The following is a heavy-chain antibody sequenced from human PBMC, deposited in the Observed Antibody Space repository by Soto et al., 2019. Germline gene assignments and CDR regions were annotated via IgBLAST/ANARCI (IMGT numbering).Heavy chain of an antibody. CDR2: IIPIFGTA. Sequence: QVQLVQSGAEVKKPGSSVKVSCKASGGTFSSYAISWVRQAPGQGLEWMGGIIPIFGTANYAQKFQGRVTITADESTSTAYMELSSLRTEDTAVYYCARRAYSGYDPRWYFDLWGRGTLVTVSS. J-gene: IGHJ2*01. CDR1: GGTFSSYA. CDR3: ARRAYSGYDPRWYFDL. D-gene: IGHD5-12*01. V-gene: IGHV1-69*12.